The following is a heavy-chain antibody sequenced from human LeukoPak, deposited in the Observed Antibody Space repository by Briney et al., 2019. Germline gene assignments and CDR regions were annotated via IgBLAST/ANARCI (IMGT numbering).Heavy chain of an antibody. Sequence: GGSLRLSCAASGFTFSNAWMSWVRQAPGKGLEWVGRIKSKTDGGTTDYAAPVKGRYTISRDDSKNTLYLQMNSLKTEDTAVYYCTTDRERYFDWSSPYYFDYWGQGTLVIVSS. V-gene: IGHV3-15*01. CDR1: GFTFSNAW. D-gene: IGHD3-9*01. CDR3: TTDRERYFDWSSPYYFDY. J-gene: IGHJ4*02. CDR2: IKSKTDGGTT.